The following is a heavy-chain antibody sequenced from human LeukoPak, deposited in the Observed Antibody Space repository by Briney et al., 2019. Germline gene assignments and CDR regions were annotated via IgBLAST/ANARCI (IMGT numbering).Heavy chain of an antibody. CDR3: ARERGYSSSSGFDY. CDR2: IYTSGST. Sequence: ASQTLSLTCTVSGGSISSGSYYWSWIRQPAGKGLEWIGRIYTSGSTNYNPSLKSRVTISVDTSKNQFSQKLSSVTAADTAVYYCARERGYSSSSGFDYWGQGTLVTVSS. V-gene: IGHV4-61*02. J-gene: IGHJ4*02. D-gene: IGHD6-6*01. CDR1: GGSISSGSYY.